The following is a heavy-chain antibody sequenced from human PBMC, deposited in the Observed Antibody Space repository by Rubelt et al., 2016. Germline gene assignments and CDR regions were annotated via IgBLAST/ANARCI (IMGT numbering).Heavy chain of an antibody. CDR1: GFTFGTYW. CDR2: INSDGSST. CDR3: AKGSRDYGGKLAY. J-gene: IGHJ4*02. V-gene: IGHV3-74*01. D-gene: IGHD4-23*01. Sequence: GGGLVQPGGSLRLSCAASGFTFGTYWMTWVRQAPGKGLVWVSCINSDGSSTSYVESVKGRFTISRDNAKNTLYLQMTSLRAEDTAVYYCAKGSRDYGGKLAYWGQGTLVTVSS.